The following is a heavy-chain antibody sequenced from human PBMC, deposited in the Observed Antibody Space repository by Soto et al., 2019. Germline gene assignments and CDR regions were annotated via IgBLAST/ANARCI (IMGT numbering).Heavy chain of an antibody. CDR3: ARATSLRIAVAGGQRGRALFGAFDI. CDR2: TYYRSKWYN. V-gene: IGHV6-1*01. D-gene: IGHD6-19*01. CDR1: GDSVSSNSAA. Sequence: PSQTLSLTCAISGDSVSSNSAAWNWIRQSPSRGLEWLGRTYYRSKWYNDYAVSVKSRITINPDTSKNQFSLQLNSVTPEDTAVYYCARATSLRIAVAGGQRGRALFGAFDIWGQGTMVTVSS. J-gene: IGHJ3*02.